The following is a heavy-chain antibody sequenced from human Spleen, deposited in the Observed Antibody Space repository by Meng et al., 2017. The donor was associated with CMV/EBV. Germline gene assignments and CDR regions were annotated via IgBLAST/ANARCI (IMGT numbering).Heavy chain of an antibody. V-gene: IGHV3-53*01. CDR1: GFTVTTNY. D-gene: IGHD3-10*01. CDR3: TRAPRPAGSGRNYWDV. J-gene: IGHJ6*02. CDR2: IYAGGTT. Sequence: GESLKISCVASGFTVTTNYMSWVRQAPGKGLEWVSVIYAGGTTSYADSVKGRFTISSDNSRNTLYLQMNTLRAEDTAVYYCTRAPRPAGSGRNYWDVWGQGTTVTVSS.